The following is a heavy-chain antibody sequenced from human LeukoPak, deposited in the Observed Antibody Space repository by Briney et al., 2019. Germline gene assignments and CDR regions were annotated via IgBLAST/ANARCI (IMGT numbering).Heavy chain of an antibody. Sequence: PGRSLRLCCAASGFTFSSYGMHWVRQAPGKGLEWVAVISYDGSNKFYADSVRGRFTISRDNSKNTLFLQMDGLRTEDTAVYYCAKDPSATVTPNYFDYWGQGTLVTVSS. CDR1: GFTFSSYG. J-gene: IGHJ4*02. V-gene: IGHV3-30*18. CDR3: AKDPSATVTPNYFDY. D-gene: IGHD4-11*01. CDR2: ISYDGSNK.